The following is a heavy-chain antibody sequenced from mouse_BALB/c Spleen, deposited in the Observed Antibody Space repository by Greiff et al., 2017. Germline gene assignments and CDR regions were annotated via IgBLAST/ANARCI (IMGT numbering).Heavy chain of an antibody. CDR1: GYAFSSYW. V-gene: IGHV1-80*01. CDR3: ARSYYGSSYDYFDY. D-gene: IGHD1-1*01. CDR2: IYPGDGDT. J-gene: IGHJ2*01. Sequence: QVHVKQSGAELVRPGSSVKISCKASGYAFSSYWMNWVKQRPGQGLEWIGQIYPGDGDTNYNGKFKGKATLTADKSSSTAYMQLSSLTSEDSAVYFCARSYYGSSYDYFDYWGQGTTLTVSS.